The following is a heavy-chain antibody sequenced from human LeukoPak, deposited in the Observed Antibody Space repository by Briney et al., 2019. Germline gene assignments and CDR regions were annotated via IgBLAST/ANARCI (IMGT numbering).Heavy chain of an antibody. Sequence: PGRSLRLSCAASGFTFSSYAMHWVRQAPGKGLEWVAVISYDGSNKYYADSVKGRFTISRDNSKNTLYLQMNSLRAEDTAVYYCARDRQWLVGGDWFDPWGQGTLVTVSS. J-gene: IGHJ5*02. V-gene: IGHV3-30-3*01. CDR2: ISYDGSNK. D-gene: IGHD6-19*01. CDR3: ARDRQWLVGGDWFDP. CDR1: GFTFSSYA.